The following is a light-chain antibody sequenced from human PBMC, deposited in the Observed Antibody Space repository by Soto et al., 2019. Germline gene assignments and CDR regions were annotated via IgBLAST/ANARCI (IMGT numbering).Light chain of an antibody. CDR1: SSDVGSGNF. Sequence: QSALTQPASVSGSPGQSITISCTGTSSDVGSGNFVSWFQQHPGKAPKLMIYEVTNRPSGVSYRFSGSKSGNTASLTISGLQAEDEADYYCSSFTTTNTWVFGGGTKLNVL. V-gene: IGLV2-14*01. CDR3: SSFTTTNTWV. J-gene: IGLJ3*02. CDR2: EVT.